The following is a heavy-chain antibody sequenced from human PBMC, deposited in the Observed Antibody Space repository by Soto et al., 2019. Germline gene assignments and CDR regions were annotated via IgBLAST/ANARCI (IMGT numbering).Heavy chain of an antibody. CDR2: ISGSGGST. CDR1: GFTFSSYA. D-gene: IGHD2-2*01. V-gene: IGHV3-23*01. CDR3: VAVPAAIWDWFDP. J-gene: IGHJ5*02. Sequence: GGSLRLSCAASGFTFSSYAMSWVRQAPGKGLEWVSAISGSGGSTYYADSVKGRSTISRDNSKNTLYLQMNSLRAEDTAVYYCVAVPAAIWDWFDPWGQGTLVTVSS.